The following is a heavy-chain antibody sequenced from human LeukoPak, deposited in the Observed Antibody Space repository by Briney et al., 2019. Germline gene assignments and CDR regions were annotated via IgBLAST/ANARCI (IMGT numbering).Heavy chain of an antibody. CDR1: GFTFSNYG. CDR2: ISYDGSNK. Sequence: PGGSLRLSCAASGFTFSNYGMHWVRQAPGKGLEWVAVISYDGSNKYYADSVKGRFTISRDNSKNTLYLQMNSLRAEDTAVYYCAKENLPYYDSSGYDAFDIWGQGTMVTVSS. V-gene: IGHV3-30*18. D-gene: IGHD3-22*01. CDR3: AKENLPYYDSSGYDAFDI. J-gene: IGHJ3*02.